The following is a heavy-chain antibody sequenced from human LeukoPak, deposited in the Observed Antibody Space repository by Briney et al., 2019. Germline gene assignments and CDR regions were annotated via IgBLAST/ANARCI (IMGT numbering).Heavy chain of an antibody. CDR2: INPSGGST. D-gene: IGHD5-18*01. CDR3: ARGMGYSYGHPQGAFDI. CDR1: GYTFTSYY. V-gene: IGHV1-46*01. Sequence: ASLKVSCKASGYTFTSYYMHWVRQAPGQGLEWMGIINPSGGSTSYAQKFQGRVTMTRDTSTSTVYMELSSLRSEDTAVYYCARGMGYSYGHPQGAFDIWGQGTMVTVSS. J-gene: IGHJ3*02.